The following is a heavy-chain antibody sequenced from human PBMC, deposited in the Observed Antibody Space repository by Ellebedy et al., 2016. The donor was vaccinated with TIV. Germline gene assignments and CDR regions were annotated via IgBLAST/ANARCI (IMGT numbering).Heavy chain of an antibody. V-gene: IGHV3-7*01. J-gene: IGHJ4*02. Sequence: PGGSLRLSCAVSGFSLNDYWVSWVRQAPGKGLEWVANIKANGNEKFYVDSVRGRFTISKDNAKNSLYLQMNSLRVEDTAVYHCARVLGGSSWPSFDCWGQGTLVTVSS. CDR1: GFSLNDYW. D-gene: IGHD6-13*01. CDR2: IKANGNEK. CDR3: ARVLGGSSWPSFDC.